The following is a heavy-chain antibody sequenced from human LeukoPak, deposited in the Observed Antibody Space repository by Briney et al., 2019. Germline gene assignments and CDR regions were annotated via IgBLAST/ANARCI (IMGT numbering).Heavy chain of an antibody. V-gene: IGHV1-2*06. CDR2: INPSSGDT. D-gene: IGHD1-26*01. CDR3: ATTSGYFYY. J-gene: IGHJ4*02. Sequence: GASVKVSCKASGYTFTSYGISWVRQAPGQGLEWMGRINPSSGDTNYAQNFQGRVTMTRDTPISTAYMELSRLRSDDTAVYYCATTSGYFYYWGQGTLVTVSS. CDR1: GYTFTSYG.